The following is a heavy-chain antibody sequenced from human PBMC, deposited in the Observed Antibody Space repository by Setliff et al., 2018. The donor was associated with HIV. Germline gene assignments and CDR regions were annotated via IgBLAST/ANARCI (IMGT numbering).Heavy chain of an antibody. V-gene: IGHV4-39*01. CDR1: GVSISRRSYF. D-gene: IGHD3-9*01. Sequence: SETLSLPCAVSGVSISRRSYFWGCIRRPPGTGLDWIGSIYFSGSTYYNPSLESRVTISMDTSKNQFSLKLTSVTAADTAVYYCARHPRHYNILTGYRYYYMDVWGKGTTVTVSS. J-gene: IGHJ6*03. CDR3: ARHPRHYNILTGYRYYYMDV. CDR2: IYFSGST.